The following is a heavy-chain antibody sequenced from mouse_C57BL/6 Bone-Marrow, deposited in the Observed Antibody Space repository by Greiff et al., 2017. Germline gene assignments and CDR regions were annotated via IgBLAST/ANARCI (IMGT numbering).Heavy chain of an antibody. V-gene: IGHV1-7*01. J-gene: IGHJ1*03. CDR1: GYTFTSYW. D-gene: IGHD2-14*01. CDR3: ARYRYDGSSYWYGDV. CDR2: INPSSGYT. Sequence: VQLQQSGAELVKPGASVKLSCKASGYTFTSYWMHWVKQRPGQGLEWIGYINPSSGYTKYNQKFKDKATLTADKSSSTAYMQLRSLTSEDSAVLDCARYRYDGSSYWYGDVWGKGTTVTVSA.